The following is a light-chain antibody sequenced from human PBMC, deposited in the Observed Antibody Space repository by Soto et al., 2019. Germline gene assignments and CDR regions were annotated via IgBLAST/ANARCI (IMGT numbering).Light chain of an antibody. J-gene: IGKJ5*01. V-gene: IGKV1-39*01. CDR3: QQSYTTPIT. Sequence: DIQMTHSPSSVSESVGERVSITCLASQTITTYLSWFQQKPGKAPKLLVYGASSLQSGVPSRFSGSGSGTEFTLTISSLQSEDFATYYCQQSYTTPITFGQGTRLEIK. CDR1: QTITTY. CDR2: GAS.